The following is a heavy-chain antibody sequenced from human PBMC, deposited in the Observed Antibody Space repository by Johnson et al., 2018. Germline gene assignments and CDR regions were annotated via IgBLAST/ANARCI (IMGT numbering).Heavy chain of an antibody. D-gene: IGHD3-22*01. Sequence: VQLLESGAEVKKPGSSVKVSCKASGGTFSSYTISWVRQAPEQGLEWMGGIIPIFGTTNYAQKFQGRVTITADESTSTAYMELSSLRSEDTAVYYCARDTYYVDSSGYYIGCDAFDIWGQGTMVTVSS. V-gene: IGHV1-69*01. CDR2: IIPIFGTT. CDR1: GGTFSSYT. J-gene: IGHJ3*02. CDR3: ARDTYYVDSSGYYIGCDAFDI.